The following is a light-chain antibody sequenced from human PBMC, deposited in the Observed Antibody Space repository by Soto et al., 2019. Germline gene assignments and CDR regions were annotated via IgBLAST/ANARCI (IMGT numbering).Light chain of an antibody. CDR1: QSVSSSF. Sequence: EIVLTQSPGTLSLSPGERATLSCRASQSVSSSFLAWYQQKPGQAHRLLIYGASSRATGIPDRFSGSGSGRDFTLTISGLEAEDFAVYYCQQYGRTHWRFGQGTKMDIK. CDR2: GAS. V-gene: IGKV3-20*01. J-gene: IGKJ1*01. CDR3: QQYGRTHWR.